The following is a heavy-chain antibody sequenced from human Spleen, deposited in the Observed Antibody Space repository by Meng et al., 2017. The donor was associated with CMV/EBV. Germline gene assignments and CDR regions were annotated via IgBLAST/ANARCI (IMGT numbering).Heavy chain of an antibody. CDR1: GFIFEDYG. CDR3: ARSLVYCVSDF. Sequence: GESLKISCAASGFIFEDYGMSWVRQAPGKGLEWVSSISSSSSYIYYADSVKGRFTISRDNAQNSLYLQMDSLRAEDTAVYYCARSLVYCVSDFWGPGILVTVSS. D-gene: IGHD2-21*01. V-gene: IGHV3-21*01. CDR2: ISSSSSYI. J-gene: IGHJ4*02.